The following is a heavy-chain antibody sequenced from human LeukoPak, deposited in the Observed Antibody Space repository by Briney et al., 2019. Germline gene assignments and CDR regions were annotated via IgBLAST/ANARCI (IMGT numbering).Heavy chain of an antibody. CDR1: GYTFTSYG. D-gene: IGHD1-26*01. CDR3: ARDPPYYDYYYYYYMDV. V-gene: IGHV1-18*01. CDR2: ISAYNGNT. J-gene: IGHJ6*03. Sequence: GASVKVSCKASGYTFTSYGISWVRQAPGQGLEWMGWISAYNGNTNYAQKLQGRVTMTTDTSTSTAYMELRSLRSDDTAVYYCARDPPYYDYYYYYYMDVWGKGTTVTVSS.